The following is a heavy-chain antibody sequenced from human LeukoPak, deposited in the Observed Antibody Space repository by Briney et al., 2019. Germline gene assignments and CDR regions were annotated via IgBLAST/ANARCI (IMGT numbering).Heavy chain of an antibody. D-gene: IGHD3-22*01. Sequence: GGSLRLSCAASGFTFSSYEMNWVRQAPGKGLEWVSYISSSGSTIYYADSVKGRFTISRDNAKSSLYLQMNSLRAEDTAVYYCARDYYDSSGYCFDYWGQGTLVTVSS. CDR2: ISSSGSTI. CDR3: ARDYYDSSGYCFDY. CDR1: GFTFSSYE. V-gene: IGHV3-48*03. J-gene: IGHJ4*02.